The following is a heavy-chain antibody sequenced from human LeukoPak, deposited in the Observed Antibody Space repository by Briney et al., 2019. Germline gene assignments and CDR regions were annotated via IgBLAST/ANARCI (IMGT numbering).Heavy chain of an antibody. J-gene: IGHJ6*02. CDR3: ARASQFYYYYGMDV. CDR1: GGSISSGDYY. CDR2: IYYSGST. V-gene: IGHV4-30-4*01. Sequence: SETLSLTCTVSGGSISSGDYYWSWIRQPPGKGLEWIGYIYYSGSTYYNPSLKSRVTMSVDTSKNQFSLKLSSVTAADMAVYYCARASQFYYYYGMDVWGQGTTVTVSS.